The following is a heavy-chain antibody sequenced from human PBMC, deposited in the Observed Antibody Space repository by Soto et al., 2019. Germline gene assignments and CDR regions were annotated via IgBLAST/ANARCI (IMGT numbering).Heavy chain of an antibody. CDR3: ARVGAYYDGSGHEYYFDS. Sequence: TLTLTFTFSGFSLRTTGMCVSWIRQPPGKALEWLAVIDWEEDKYYSTSLKTRLTISKDASKNQVVLTMTNMDPVDTGTYYCARVGAYYDGSGHEYYFDSWGQGTLVTVSS. CDR1: GFSLRTTGMC. D-gene: IGHD3-22*01. CDR2: IDWEEDK. V-gene: IGHV2-70*01. J-gene: IGHJ4*02.